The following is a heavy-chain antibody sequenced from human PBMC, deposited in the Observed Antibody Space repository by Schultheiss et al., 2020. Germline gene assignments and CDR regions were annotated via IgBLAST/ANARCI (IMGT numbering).Heavy chain of an antibody. V-gene: IGHV1-2*02. D-gene: IGHD3-22*01. CDR1: GYMFTGYY. Sequence: GESLKISCKASGYMFTGYYIHWVRQAPGQGLEWMGWINPNSGATNYAQKFQGRVTMTRDTSISTAYMELSSLRSDDTAVYYCARETYDSTKTYGMDVWGQGTTVTVSS. CDR2: INPNSGAT. J-gene: IGHJ6*02. CDR3: ARETYDSTKTYGMDV.